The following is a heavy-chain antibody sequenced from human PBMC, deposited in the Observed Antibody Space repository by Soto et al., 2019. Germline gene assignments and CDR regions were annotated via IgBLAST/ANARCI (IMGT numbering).Heavy chain of an antibody. CDR2: IYSGGST. CDR1: GFTVSSNY. V-gene: IGHV3-53*01. CDR3: AKASYGGPFGGWADY. J-gene: IGHJ4*02. D-gene: IGHD4-17*01. Sequence: GGSLRLSCAASGFTVSSNYMSWVRQAPGKGLEWVSFIYSGGSTYYADSLKFRFNISRDNSKNSLYLQMNSLRAEDTALYYCAKASYGGPFGGWADYWGQGTLVTVSS.